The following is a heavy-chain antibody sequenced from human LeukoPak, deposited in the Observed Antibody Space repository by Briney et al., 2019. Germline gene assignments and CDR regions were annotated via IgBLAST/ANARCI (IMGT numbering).Heavy chain of an antibody. Sequence: PGGSLRLSCAASGFTFDDYAIHWVRQAPGKGLEWVSGINWNSGSKHYADSVKGRFTISRDNAKNSLYLQMNSLRAEDTALYYCAKDFGSGYYYFDYWGQGTLVTVSS. V-gene: IGHV3-9*01. J-gene: IGHJ4*02. CDR2: INWNSGSK. CDR3: AKDFGSGYYYFDY. D-gene: IGHD3-22*01. CDR1: GFTFDDYA.